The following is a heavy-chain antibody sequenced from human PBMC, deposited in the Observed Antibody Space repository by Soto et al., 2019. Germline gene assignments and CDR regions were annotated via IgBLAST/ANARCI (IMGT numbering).Heavy chain of an antibody. Sequence: QVQLVQSGAEVKKPGSSVKVSCKTSGGTFTSHAINWVRQAPGQGLEWMGGIIPSFGTANYAQKFQGRVTISADESTDTAYIELRGLRSEDTAKYFCAKANRHMVGGYYFYYGMDVWGQGTSITVSS. CDR3: AKANRHMVGGYYFYYGMDV. CDR1: GGTFTSHA. CDR2: IIPSFGTA. J-gene: IGHJ6*02. V-gene: IGHV1-69*12. D-gene: IGHD1-26*01.